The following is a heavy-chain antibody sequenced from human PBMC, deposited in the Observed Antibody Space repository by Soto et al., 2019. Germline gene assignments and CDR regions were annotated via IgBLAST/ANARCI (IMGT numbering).Heavy chain of an antibody. CDR2: IKQDGSEE. CDR1: GFTFSSYW. D-gene: IGHD6-6*01. V-gene: IGHV3-7*01. Sequence: EVQLVESGGGLVQPGGSLRLSCAASGFTFSSYWMSWFRQAPGKGLGWVANIKQDGSEENYVDSVKGRFTISRDNAKNALYLQMNSLRVEDTAVYYCAREIAARLWGKGTTVTVSS. CDR3: AREIAARL. J-gene: IGHJ6*04.